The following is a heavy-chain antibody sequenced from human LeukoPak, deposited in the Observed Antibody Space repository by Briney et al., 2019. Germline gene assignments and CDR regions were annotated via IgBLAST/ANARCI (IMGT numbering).Heavy chain of an antibody. J-gene: IGHJ4*02. V-gene: IGHV4-34*01. D-gene: IGHD1-1*01. CDR1: GGSFSGYF. CDR2: ISHSGST. CDR3: ARGISERELDY. Sequence: SETLSLTCAVYGGSFSGYFWSWIRQPPGKGLEWLGEISHSGSTNYNPSLKSRVTISVDTSKNQFSLQLSSVTAADTAVYYCARGISERELDYWGQGTLVTVSS.